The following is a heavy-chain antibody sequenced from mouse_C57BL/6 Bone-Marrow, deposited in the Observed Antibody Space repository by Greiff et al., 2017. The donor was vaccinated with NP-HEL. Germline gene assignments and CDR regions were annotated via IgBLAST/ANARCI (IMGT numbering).Heavy chain of an antibody. J-gene: IGHJ2*01. CDR1: GYTFTDYY. CDR3: ARERESYYYASYYFDY. D-gene: IGHD1-1*01. V-gene: IGHV1-77*01. Sequence: VQLQQSGAELVKPGASVKISCKASGYTFTDYYINWVKQRPGQGLEWIGKIGPGSGSTYYNEKFKGKATLTADKSSSTAYMQLSSLTSEDSAVYFCARERESYYYASYYFDYWGKGTTLTVSS. CDR2: IGPGSGST.